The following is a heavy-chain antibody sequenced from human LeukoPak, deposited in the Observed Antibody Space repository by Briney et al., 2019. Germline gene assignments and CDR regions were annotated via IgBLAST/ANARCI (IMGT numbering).Heavy chain of an antibody. D-gene: IGHD3-10*01. CDR3: AKDRITMVRGPHDLVNWFDP. V-gene: IGHV3-30*02. CDR1: GFTFSSYG. CDR2: IRYDGSNK. Sequence: PGGSLRLSCAASGFTFSSYGMHWVRQAPGKGLEWVAFIRYDGSNKYYADSVKGRFTISRDNSKNTLYLRMNSLRAEDTAVYYCAKDRITMVRGPHDLVNWFDPWGQGTLVTVSS. J-gene: IGHJ5*02.